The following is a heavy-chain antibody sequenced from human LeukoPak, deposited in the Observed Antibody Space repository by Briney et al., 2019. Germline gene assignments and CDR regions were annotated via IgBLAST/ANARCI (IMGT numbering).Heavy chain of an antibody. D-gene: IGHD5-18*01. J-gene: IGHJ6*02. CDR3: ARDGDTAMVNPFCDYYYYGMDV. CDR1: GYTFISYG. Sequence: ASVAVSCKPSGYTFISYGISWVRQAPGQGLEWMGIINPSGGSTSYAQKFQGRVTMTRDTSTSTVYMELSSLRSEDTAVYYCARDGDTAMVNPFCDYYYYGMDVWGQGTTVTVSS. CDR2: INPSGGST. V-gene: IGHV1-46*01.